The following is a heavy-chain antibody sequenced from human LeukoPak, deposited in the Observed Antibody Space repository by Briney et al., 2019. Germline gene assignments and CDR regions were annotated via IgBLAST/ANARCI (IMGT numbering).Heavy chain of an antibody. CDR2: TNQDRSDK. D-gene: IGHD2-15*01. Sequence: PGGSLRLSCAASGFTFSNAWMSWVRQAPGKGLEWVANTNQDRSDKQYVDSVKGRFTISRDNAKNSLYLQMDSLRAEDTGLYYCARDHVVDGLVFDYWGQGALVTVSS. J-gene: IGHJ4*02. CDR1: GFTFSNAW. CDR3: ARDHVVDGLVFDY. V-gene: IGHV3-7*01.